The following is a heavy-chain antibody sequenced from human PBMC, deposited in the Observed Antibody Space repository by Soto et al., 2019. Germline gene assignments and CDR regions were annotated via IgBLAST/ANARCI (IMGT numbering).Heavy chain of an antibody. CDR1: GFTFSSYG. CDR2: ISYDGSNK. J-gene: IGHJ1*01. D-gene: IGHD2-15*01. CDR3: ATDPYAHCSGGSCYPAGYFQH. Sequence: QVQLVESGGGVVQPGRSLRLSCAASGFTFSSYGMHWVRQAPGKGLEWVAVISYDGSNKYYADSVKGRFTITRDNSKNTLYLQMNSLRAEDTAVYYCATDPYAHCSGGSCYPAGYFQHWGQGTLVTVSS. V-gene: IGHV3-30*03.